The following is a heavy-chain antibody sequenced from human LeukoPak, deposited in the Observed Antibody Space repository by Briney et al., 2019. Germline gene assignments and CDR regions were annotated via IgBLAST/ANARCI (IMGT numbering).Heavy chain of an antibody. J-gene: IGHJ4*02. D-gene: IGHD2-2*01. CDR3: ASNQRSSTSCFPDY. CDR1: GFTFDDYG. Sequence: GGSLRLSCAASGFTFDDYGMSWVRHAPGKGLEWVSGINWNGGSTGYADSVKGRFTISRDDAKNSLYLQMNSLRAEDTALYYCASNQRSSTSCFPDYWGQGTLVTVSS. CDR2: INWNGGST. V-gene: IGHV3-20*04.